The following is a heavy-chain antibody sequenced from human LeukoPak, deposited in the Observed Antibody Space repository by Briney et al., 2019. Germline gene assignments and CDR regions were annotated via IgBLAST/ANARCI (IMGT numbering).Heavy chain of an antibody. D-gene: IGHD3-10*01. CDR3: AKGRPQGYYGSGKGGFDY. J-gene: IGHJ4*02. CDR1: GGSISSYY. V-gene: IGHV4-59*01. Sequence: PSETLSLTCTVSGGSISSYYWSWIRQPPGKGLEWIGYIYYSGSTNYNPSLKSRVTISVDTSKNQFSLKLSSVTAAGTAVYYCAKGRPQGYYGSGKGGFDYWGQGTLVTVSS. CDR2: IYYSGST.